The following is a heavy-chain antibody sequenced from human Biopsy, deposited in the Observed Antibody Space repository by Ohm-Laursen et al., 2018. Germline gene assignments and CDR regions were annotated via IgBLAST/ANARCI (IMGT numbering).Heavy chain of an antibody. J-gene: IGHJ6*02. V-gene: IGHV4-59*07. CDR3: ARATNSTGWPYYYFYGMDV. Sequence: SDTLSLTCIVSGGSISSDYWSWIRQTPGKGLEWIGYTYYSGSTNYNPSLKSRVTISVDTSKNQFSLRLNSVTAADTAVYYCARATNSTGWPYYYFYGMDVWGQGTTVTVSS. CDR1: GGSISSDY. D-gene: IGHD2/OR15-2a*01. CDR2: TYYSGST.